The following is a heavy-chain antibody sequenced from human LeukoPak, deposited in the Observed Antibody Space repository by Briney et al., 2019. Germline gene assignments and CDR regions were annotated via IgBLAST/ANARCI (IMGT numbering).Heavy chain of an antibody. D-gene: IGHD3-22*01. J-gene: IGHJ4*02. CDR2: ISGSGGST. CDR1: GFTFSSYI. V-gene: IGHV3-23*01. CDR3: AKEPSYDSSGYPIDY. Sequence: GGSLRLSCAASGFTFSSYIMNWVGQAPGKGLEWVSAISGSGGSTYYADSVKGRFTISRDNSKNTLYLQMNSLRAEDTAVYYCAKEPSYDSSGYPIDYWGQGTLVTVSS.